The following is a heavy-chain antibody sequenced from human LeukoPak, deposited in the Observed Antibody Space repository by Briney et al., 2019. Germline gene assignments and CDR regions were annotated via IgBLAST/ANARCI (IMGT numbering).Heavy chain of an antibody. CDR1: GFTFSSYS. CDR3: ASGNPAAIEGDFDY. J-gene: IGHJ4*02. V-gene: IGHV3-21*01. D-gene: IGHD2-2*02. CDR2: ISSSSSYI. Sequence: GGSLRLSCAASGFTFSSYSMNWVRQAPGKGLEWVSSISSSSSYIYYADSVKGRFTISRDNAKNSLYLQMNSLRAEDTAVYYCASGNPAAIEGDFDYWGQGTLVTVSS.